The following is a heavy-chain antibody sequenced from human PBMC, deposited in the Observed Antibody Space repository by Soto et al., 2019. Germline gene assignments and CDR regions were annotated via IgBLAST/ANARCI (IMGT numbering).Heavy chain of an antibody. CDR3: ARGIGTLFVPYFDY. D-gene: IGHD1-1*01. CDR1: GGSISSGGYS. CDR2: IYHSGST. V-gene: IGHV4-30-2*01. Sequence: QLQLQESGSGLVKPSQTLSLTCAVSGGSISSGGYSWSWIRQPPGKGLEWIGYIYHSGSTYYNPSLTSRVTISVDRSKNQFSLKLSSVTAADTAVYYCARGIGTLFVPYFDYWGQGTLVTVSS. J-gene: IGHJ4*02.